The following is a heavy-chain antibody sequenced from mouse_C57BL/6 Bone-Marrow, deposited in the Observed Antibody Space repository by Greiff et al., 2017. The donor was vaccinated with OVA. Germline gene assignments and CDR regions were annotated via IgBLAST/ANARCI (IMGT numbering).Heavy chain of an antibody. D-gene: IGHD2-3*01. CDR2: INPGSGGT. V-gene: IGHV1-54*01. CDR1: GYAFTNYL. J-gene: IGHJ2*01. Sequence: QVQLQQSGAELVRPGTSVKVSCKASGYAFTNYLIEWVKQRPGQGLEWIGVINPGSGGTNYNEKFKGKATLTADKSSSTAYMQLSSLTSEDSAVYFCARLGKMKDGYFYWGQGTTLTVSS. CDR3: ARLGKMKDGYFY.